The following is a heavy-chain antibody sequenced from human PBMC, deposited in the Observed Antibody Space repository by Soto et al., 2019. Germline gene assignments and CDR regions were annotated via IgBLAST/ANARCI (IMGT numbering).Heavy chain of an antibody. J-gene: IGHJ4*02. V-gene: IGHV4-59*01. CDR2: MHYSEST. D-gene: IGHD6-25*01. CDR3: ASGGGTYHYFDV. CDR1: GGSISSCY. Sequence: SETLSLTCTVSGGSISSCYYCWIRQRPAQGLERIGYMHYSESTNYSHYLTSKVPLTMDTDKTQILLTLTSVSVAAADASYCASGGGTYHYFDVWGQGTLVTVSS.